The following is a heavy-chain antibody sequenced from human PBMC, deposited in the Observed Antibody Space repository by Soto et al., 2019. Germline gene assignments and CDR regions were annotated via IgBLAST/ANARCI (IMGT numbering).Heavy chain of an antibody. CDR1: GFTFSSYG. Sequence: PGGSLRLSCAASGFTFSSYGMHWVRQAPGKGLEWVAVIWYDGSNKYYADSVKGRFTISRDNSKNTLYLQMNSLRAEDTAVYYCARDQDYYDSSGSWPFDYWGQGTLVTVSS. CDR2: IWYDGSNK. CDR3: ARDQDYYDSSGSWPFDY. V-gene: IGHV3-33*01. J-gene: IGHJ4*02. D-gene: IGHD3-22*01.